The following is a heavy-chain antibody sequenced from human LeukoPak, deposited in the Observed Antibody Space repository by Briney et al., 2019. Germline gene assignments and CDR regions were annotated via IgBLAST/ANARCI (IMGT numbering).Heavy chain of an antibody. CDR3: ANERPPEGSLRH. J-gene: IGHJ1*01. V-gene: IGHV1-2*02. CDR1: GYTFTDFH. D-gene: IGHD1-14*01. CDR2: TNPNSGGA. Sequence: ASVKVSCKASGYTFTDFHMHWVRQAPGQGPEWMGGTNPNSGGANYALKFQGRVTMTSDTSITTAYMELSSLNTDDTAVYYCANERPPEGSLRHWGQGTLVTVSS.